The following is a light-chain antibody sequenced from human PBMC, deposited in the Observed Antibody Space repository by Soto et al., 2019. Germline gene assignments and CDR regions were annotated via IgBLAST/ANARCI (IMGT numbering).Light chain of an antibody. V-gene: IGKV1-5*01. J-gene: IGKJ2*01. Sequence: DIQMTQSPSTLSASVGDRVTITCRASQSISGWLAWYQQKPGKAPKLLTYDASSLESGVPSRFSGSGSGREFTLTISSLQTYGFATYYCQHYGSYSHTVGQGTKLEI. CDR1: QSISGW. CDR3: QHYGSYSHT. CDR2: DAS.